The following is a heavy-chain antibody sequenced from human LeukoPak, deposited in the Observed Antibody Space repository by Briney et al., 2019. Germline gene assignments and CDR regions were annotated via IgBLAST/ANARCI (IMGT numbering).Heavy chain of an antibody. D-gene: IGHD2-15*01. J-gene: IGHJ6*02. CDR1: GGSISSYY. CDR3: ARHLSLRGVDYYYYGMDV. V-gene: IGHV4-59*08. Sequence: SETLSLTCTVSGGSISSYYWSWIRQPPGKGLEWIGYIYYSGSTNYNPSLKSRVTISLDTSKNQFSLKLSSVTAADTAVYYCARHLSLRGVDYYYYGMDVWGQGTTVTVPS. CDR2: IYYSGST.